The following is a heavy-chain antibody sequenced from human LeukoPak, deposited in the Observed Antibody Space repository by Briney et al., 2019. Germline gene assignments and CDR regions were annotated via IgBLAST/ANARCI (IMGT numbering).Heavy chain of an antibody. CDR2: IRYDGSDM. CDR1: GFTCSIYG. Sequence: GVSARLSCAASGFTCSIYGMHWVRQAPGKGREGVGFIRYDGSDMFYADSVRGRSTMSRDNSKNTVYLQMNSVTAEDTPVYYCAKDRQTYYSDSNFDYWGQGTLATVS. D-gene: IGHD3-22*01. J-gene: IGHJ4*02. V-gene: IGHV3-30*02. CDR3: AKDRQTYYSDSNFDY.